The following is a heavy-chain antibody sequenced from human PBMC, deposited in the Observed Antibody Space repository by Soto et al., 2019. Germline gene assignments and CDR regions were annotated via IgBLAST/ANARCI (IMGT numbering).Heavy chain of an antibody. D-gene: IGHD6-13*01. CDR1: GYSFTIYW. CDR3: ERHLAAAAAQNWFDP. V-gene: IGHV5-51*01. J-gene: IGHJ5*02. CDR2: IYPGDSDT. Sequence: GESLKISCKCSGYSFTIYWIGWVRQMPGKGLEWMGIIYPGDSDTRYSPSFQGQVTISADKSISTAYLQWSSLKASDTAMYYCERHLAAAAAQNWFDPWGQGTLVTVSS.